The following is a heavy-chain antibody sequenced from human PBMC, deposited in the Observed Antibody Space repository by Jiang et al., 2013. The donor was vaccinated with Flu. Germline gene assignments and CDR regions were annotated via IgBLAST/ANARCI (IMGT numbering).Heavy chain of an antibody. CDR1: GYTFTSYA. J-gene: IGHJ5*02. CDR3: ARDDWGGSIFWSRYAHNWFDP. D-gene: IGHD3-3*01. V-gene: IGHV1-3*01. CDR2: INAGNGNT. Sequence: SGAEVKKPGASVKVSCKASGYTFTSYAMHWVRQAPGQRLEWMGWINAGNGNTKYSQKFQGRVTITRDTSASTAYMELSSLRSEDTAVYYCARDDWGGSIFWSRYAHNWFDPWGQGTLVTVSS.